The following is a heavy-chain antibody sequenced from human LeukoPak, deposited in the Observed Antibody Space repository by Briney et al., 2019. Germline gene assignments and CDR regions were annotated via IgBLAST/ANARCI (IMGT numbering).Heavy chain of an antibody. Sequence: ASVKVSCKASGYTFTSYYMHWVRQAPGQGLEWMGWISAYNGNTNYAQKLQGRVTMTTDTSTSTAYMELRSLRSDDTAVYYCARDIYYYGSGSYYAGIDYWGQGTLVTVSS. D-gene: IGHD3-10*01. J-gene: IGHJ4*02. V-gene: IGHV1-18*04. CDR1: GYTFTSYY. CDR3: ARDIYYYGSGSYYAGIDY. CDR2: ISAYNGNT.